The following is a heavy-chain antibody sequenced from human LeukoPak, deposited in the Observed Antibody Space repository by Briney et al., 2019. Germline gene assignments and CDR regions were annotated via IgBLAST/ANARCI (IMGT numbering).Heavy chain of an antibody. CDR3: ARDSHYDIFTGYFHFDY. J-gene: IGHJ4*02. CDR2: IYTSGST. Sequence: SEILSLTCTVSGGSISSYYWSWIRQPAGKGLEWIGRIYTSGSTNYNPSLKSRVTMSVDTSKNQFSLKLSSVTAADTAVYYCARDSHYDIFTGYFHFDYWGQGTLVTVSS. CDR1: GGSISSYY. D-gene: IGHD3-9*01. V-gene: IGHV4-4*07.